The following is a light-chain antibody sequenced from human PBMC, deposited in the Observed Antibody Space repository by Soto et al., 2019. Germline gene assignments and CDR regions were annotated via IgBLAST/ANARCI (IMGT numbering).Light chain of an antibody. V-gene: IGKV1-5*03. CDR1: QSVDSW. J-gene: IGKJ1*01. CDR2: KAS. CDR3: QHYNDYSRM. Sequence: DIQMTQSPSTLSASLGDRVTITCRTSQSVDSWLAWYQQKPGKAPKLLIYKASSFQTGVPSRFSGSGSGTEFTLTISSLQPDDFATYYCQHYNDYSRMFGQGTKVEI.